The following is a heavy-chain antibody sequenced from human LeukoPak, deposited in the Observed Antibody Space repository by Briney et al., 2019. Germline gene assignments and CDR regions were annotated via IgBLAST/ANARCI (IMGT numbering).Heavy chain of an antibody. CDR3: ARVPHGATISGVVLYWFDP. D-gene: IGHD3-3*01. J-gene: IGHJ5*02. Sequence: SETLSLTCTVSSYSISSGYYWGWIRQPPGKGLECIGSVYHSARSYYNTSLKGRVTISVDTSKNQFSLKLSSVTTSDTAVYYCARVPHGATISGVVLYWFDPWGQGTLVTVYS. CDR2: VYHSARS. V-gene: IGHV4-38-2*02. CDR1: SYSISSGYY.